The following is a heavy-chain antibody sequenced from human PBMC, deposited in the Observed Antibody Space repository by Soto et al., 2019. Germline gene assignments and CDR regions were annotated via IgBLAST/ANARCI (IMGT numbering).Heavy chain of an antibody. J-gene: IGHJ3*02. Sequence: ASVKVSCKASGYTFTSYDINWVRQATGQGLEWMGWMNPNSGNTGYAQKFQGRVTMTRNTPISTAYMELSSLRSEDTAVYYCARALTNYYATIDAFDIWGQGTMVTVSS. CDR2: MNPNSGNT. CDR1: GYTFTSYD. V-gene: IGHV1-8*01. D-gene: IGHD3-10*01. CDR3: ARALTNYYATIDAFDI.